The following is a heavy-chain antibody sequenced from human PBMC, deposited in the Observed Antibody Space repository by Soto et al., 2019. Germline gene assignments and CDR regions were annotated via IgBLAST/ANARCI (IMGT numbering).Heavy chain of an antibody. CDR1: GFTFSDHY. J-gene: IGHJ6*02. CDR3: ARSWLSGLGGMDV. V-gene: IGHV3-72*01. D-gene: IGHD3-22*01. CDR2: TRNKAHSYTT. Sequence: EVQVVESGGGLVQPGGSLRLSCAASGFTFSDHYMDWVRQAPGKGLEWVGRTRNKAHSYTTEYAASVKGRFTISRDDPKNSLYLQMSSVKSEDTPVYYCARSWLSGLGGMDVWGQGTTVTVS.